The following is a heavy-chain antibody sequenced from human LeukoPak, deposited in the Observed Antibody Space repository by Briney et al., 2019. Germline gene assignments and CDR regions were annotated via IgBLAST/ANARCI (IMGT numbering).Heavy chain of an antibody. CDR1: GGSISSSDYY. CDR3: LIAGYAYGPVGNWFDP. CDR2: IYYSEGS. D-gene: IGHD5-18*01. J-gene: IGHJ5*02. Sequence: SETLSLTCTVAGGSISSSDYYWGWVRQPPGKGLEWIGHIYYSEGSYSSPSLEGRVTISSDTSKDQFSVKLTSVTAADTAVYCRLIAGYAYGPVGNWFDPWGQGVPVTVFS. V-gene: IGHV4-39*01.